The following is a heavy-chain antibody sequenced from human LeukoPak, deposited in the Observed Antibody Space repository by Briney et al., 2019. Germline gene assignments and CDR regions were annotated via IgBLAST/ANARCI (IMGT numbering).Heavy chain of an antibody. J-gene: IGHJ4*02. CDR1: GGSISSYF. V-gene: IGHV4-59*08. CDR2: IYYSGST. D-gene: IGHD3-10*01. Sequence: PSETLSLTCTVSGGSISSYFWSWIRQPPGKGLEWIGYIYYSGSTNYNPSLKSRVTISIDTSKNQFSLKLSSVTAADTAVYYCASALYGSGTYPLRYWGQGTLVTVSS. CDR3: ASALYGSGTYPLRY.